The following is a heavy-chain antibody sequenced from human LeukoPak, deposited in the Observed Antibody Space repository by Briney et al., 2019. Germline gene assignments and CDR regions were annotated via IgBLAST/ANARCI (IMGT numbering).Heavy chain of an antibody. J-gene: IGHJ4*02. CDR2: INHSGST. CDR1: GGSFSGYY. Sequence: SETLSLTCAVYGGSFSGYYWSWIRQPPGKGLEWIGEINHSGSTNYNPSLKSRVTISVDTSKNQFSLKLSSVTAADTAVYYCARAGYSSSWYGYWGQGTLVTVSS. CDR3: ARAGYSSSWYGY. V-gene: IGHV4-34*01. D-gene: IGHD6-13*01.